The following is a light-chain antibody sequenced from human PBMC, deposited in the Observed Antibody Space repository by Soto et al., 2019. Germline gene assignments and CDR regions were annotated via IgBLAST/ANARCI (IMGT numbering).Light chain of an antibody. V-gene: IGLV2-14*01. CDR3: SSYTSSSTVV. J-gene: IGLJ2*01. CDR2: EVR. CDR1: SSDVGGYNY. Sequence: QSALTQSASVSGSPGQSITMSCTGTSSDVGGYNYVAWYQQHPGKAPKLIIYEVRNRPSGVSNRFSGSKSGNTASLTISGLQAEDEADYYCSSYTSSSTVVFGGGTKLTVL.